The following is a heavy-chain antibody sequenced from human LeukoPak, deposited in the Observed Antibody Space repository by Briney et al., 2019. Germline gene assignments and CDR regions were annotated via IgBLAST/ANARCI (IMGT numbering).Heavy chain of an antibody. Sequence: SETLSLTCTVSGGSINNYYWNWIRQAPGKGLEWIGSIYYHENTYYNSSLKSRVTISVDTSKNQFSLKLNSVTAADTAVYFCARRAYSTAYWKHFDSWGQGTLVTVSS. V-gene: IGHV4-39*01. D-gene: IGHD1-1*01. CDR1: GGSINNYY. CDR2: IYYHENT. CDR3: ARRAYSTAYWKHFDS. J-gene: IGHJ4*02.